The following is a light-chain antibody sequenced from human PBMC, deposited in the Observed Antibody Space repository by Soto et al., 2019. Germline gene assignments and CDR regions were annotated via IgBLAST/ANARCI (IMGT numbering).Light chain of an antibody. V-gene: IGKV3-20*01. CDR2: EIS. CDR1: QSVSANS. CDR3: QHYGLSPYT. Sequence: EIVLTQSPATLSLSPGERATLSCRASQSVSANSLAWYQQQPGQAPRLLIYEISKRAADIPDRFSGSGSATDFTLTISGLEPEDFVVYYCQHYGLSPYTFGPGTKLEIK. J-gene: IGKJ2*01.